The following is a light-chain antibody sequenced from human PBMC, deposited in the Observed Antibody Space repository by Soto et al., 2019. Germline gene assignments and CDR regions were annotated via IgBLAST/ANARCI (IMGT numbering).Light chain of an antibody. CDR2: DVS. CDR3: QQYNNWPLG. J-gene: IGKJ4*01. CDR1: QSINSN. V-gene: IGKV3-15*01. Sequence: EIMITQSPATLSVSTGERATLSCRASQSINSNLAWYQQKPGQAPRLLIYDVSTRATGIPARFSGRGSGTEFTLTISSLQSEDFAVYFCQQYNNWPLGFGGGTKVDIK.